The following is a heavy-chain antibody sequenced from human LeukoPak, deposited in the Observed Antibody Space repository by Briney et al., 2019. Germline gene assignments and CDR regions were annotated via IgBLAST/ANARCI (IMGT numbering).Heavy chain of an antibody. Sequence: GGSLRLSCAASGFTFSNHWMHWVRQAPGKGLMWVSRINRDGSRTDYADSVKGRFTIPRDDAKNTLYLQVNSLRAEDTAVYFCARGGSDTAMAHDYWGQGTLVTVSS. V-gene: IGHV3-74*01. CDR1: GFTFSNHW. D-gene: IGHD5-18*01. CDR3: ARGGSDTAMAHDY. J-gene: IGHJ4*02. CDR2: INRDGSRT.